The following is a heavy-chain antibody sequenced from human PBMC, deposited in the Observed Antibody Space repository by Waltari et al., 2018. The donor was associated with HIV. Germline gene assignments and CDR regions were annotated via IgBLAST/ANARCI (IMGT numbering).Heavy chain of an antibody. CDR1: GFTFSSYA. J-gene: IGHJ3*02. V-gene: IGHV3-23*01. CDR2: ISGSGGST. Sequence: EVQLLESGGGLVQPGGSLSLSCAASGFTFSSYAMSWVRQAPGKGLAWVSAISGSGGSTYYADSVKGRFTISRDNSKNTLYLQMNSLRAEDTAVYYCAKWGVPDDSSGDDIWGQGTMVTVSS. D-gene: IGHD3-22*01. CDR3: AKWGVPDDSSGDDI.